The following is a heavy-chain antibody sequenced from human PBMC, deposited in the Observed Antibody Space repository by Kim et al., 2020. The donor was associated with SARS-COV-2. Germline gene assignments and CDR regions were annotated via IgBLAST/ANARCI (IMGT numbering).Heavy chain of an antibody. CDR3: ARDSQQLVDGWFDP. D-gene: IGHD6-13*01. CDR2: IKQDGSEK. Sequence: GGSLRLSCAASGFTFSSYWMSWVRQAPGKGLEWVANIKQDGSEKYYVDSVKGRLTISRDNAKNSLYLQMNSLRAEDTAVYYCARDSQQLVDGWFDPWGQGTLVTVSS. CDR1: GFTFSSYW. J-gene: IGHJ5*02. V-gene: IGHV3-7*03.